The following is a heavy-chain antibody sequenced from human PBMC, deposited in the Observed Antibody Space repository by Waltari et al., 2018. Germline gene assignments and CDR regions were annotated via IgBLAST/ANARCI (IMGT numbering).Heavy chain of an antibody. CDR3: ARLFGESGEYGSGILLGPLIDY. D-gene: IGHD3-10*01. Sequence: QVQLQESGPGLVKPSETLSLTCAVSGYSISSGYSWGWIRQPPGKGLGWIGSIYHSGSTYYNPSLKSRVTISVDTSKNQFSLKLSSVTAADTAVYYCARLFGESGEYGSGILLGPLIDYWGQGTLVTVSS. CDR1: GYSISSGYS. CDR2: IYHSGST. J-gene: IGHJ4*02. V-gene: IGHV4-38-2*01.